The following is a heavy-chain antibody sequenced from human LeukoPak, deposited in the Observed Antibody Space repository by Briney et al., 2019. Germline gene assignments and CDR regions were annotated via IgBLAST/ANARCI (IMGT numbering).Heavy chain of an antibody. V-gene: IGHV3-30*18. CDR1: GFTFSSYG. CDR2: ISYDGSNK. D-gene: IGHD6-19*01. CDR3: AKDQGAVAGNFDY. Sequence: GGSLRLSCAASGFTFSSYGMHWVRQAPGKGLEWVAVISYDGSNKYYADSVKGRFTISRDNSKNTLYLQMNSLRAEDTAVYYCAKDQGAVAGNFDYWGQGTLVTVSS. J-gene: IGHJ4*02.